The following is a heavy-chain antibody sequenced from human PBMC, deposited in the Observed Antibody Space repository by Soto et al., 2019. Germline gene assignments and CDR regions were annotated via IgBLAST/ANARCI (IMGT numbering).Heavy chain of an antibody. CDR2: IYYSGST. D-gene: IGHD6-25*01. CDR3: ARPHGGSSGWDNWFDP. J-gene: IGHJ5*02. V-gene: IGHV4-59*01. CDR1: GGSISSYY. Sequence: SETLSLTCTVSGGSISSYYWIWIRQPPGKGLEWIGYIYYSGSTNYNPSLKSRVTISVDTSKNQFSLKLSSVTAADTAVYYCARPHGGSSGWDNWFDPWGQGALVTVSS.